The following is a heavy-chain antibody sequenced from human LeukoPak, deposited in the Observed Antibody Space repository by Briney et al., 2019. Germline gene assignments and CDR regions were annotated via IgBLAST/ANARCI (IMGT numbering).Heavy chain of an antibody. CDR1: GGSISSYY. V-gene: IGHV4-59*01. CDR3: AGRLWRRDGYNLSAFGI. J-gene: IGHJ3*02. Sequence: SGTLSLTCTVSGGSISSYYWNWIRQPPGKGLEWIGYIYYSGSTNYNPSLKSRVTISVDTSKNQFSLKLSSVTAADTAVYYCAGRLWRRDGYNLSAFGIWGQGTMVTVSS. D-gene: IGHD5-24*01. CDR2: IYYSGST.